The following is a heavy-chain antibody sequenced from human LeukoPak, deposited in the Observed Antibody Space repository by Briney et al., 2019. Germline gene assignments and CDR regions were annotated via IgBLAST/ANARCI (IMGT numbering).Heavy chain of an antibody. V-gene: IGHV4-59*08. CDR1: GGSISGHY. CDR3: ARLAPYPGVWASDY. Sequence: ETLCLTCTVSGGSISGHYWNWIRQPPGKGLEWIGHIYYSGSTSYNPSLKSRVTISVDTSKNQFSLKLTSVTAADTAVYYCARLAPYPGVWASDYWGQGTLVTVSS. D-gene: IGHD1-26*01. J-gene: IGHJ4*02. CDR2: IYYSGST.